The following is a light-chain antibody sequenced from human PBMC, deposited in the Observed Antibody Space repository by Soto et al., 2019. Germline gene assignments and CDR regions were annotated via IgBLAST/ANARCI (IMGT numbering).Light chain of an antibody. Sequence: QSVLTQPPSASGTPGQRVIISCSGSNSNIGTYTVNWYQQLPGTAPKLLIYTDYQRPSGVPDRFSGSRSGTSASLAISGLQSEDEADYYCAASHDSRNGWVFGGGTKLTVL. V-gene: IGLV1-44*01. J-gene: IGLJ3*02. CDR2: TDY. CDR1: NSNIGTYT. CDR3: AASHDSRNGWV.